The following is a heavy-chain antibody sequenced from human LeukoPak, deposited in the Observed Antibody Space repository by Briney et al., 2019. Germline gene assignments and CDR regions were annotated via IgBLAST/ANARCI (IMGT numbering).Heavy chain of an antibody. V-gene: IGHV3-53*01. CDR1: GLTVSSRY. CDR2: IYSGGST. Sequence: RGSLRLSCAASGLTVSSRYMSWVRQAPGKGLEWVSVIYSGGSTYYADSVKGRFTIFRDDSKNTAWLQMNSLRAEDTAVYYCAKEAAPETWGQGTLVTVSS. J-gene: IGHJ5*02. D-gene: IGHD6-13*01. CDR3: AKEAAPET.